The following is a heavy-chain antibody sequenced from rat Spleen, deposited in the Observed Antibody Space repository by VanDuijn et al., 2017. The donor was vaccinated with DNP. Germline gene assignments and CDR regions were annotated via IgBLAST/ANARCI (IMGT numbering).Heavy chain of an antibody. J-gene: IGHJ3*01. CDR1: GFIFSIAW. CDR2: IKPKSHNYAT. Sequence: EVQVLQSGGGLVHPGHSLKVSCATSGFIFSIAWMQWYRQFPEKRLQWVARIKPKSHNYATDYTESVKGRFTISRDDSKSSIYLQMNNLKEEDTAIYYCASPTYWGQGTLVTVSS. V-gene: IGHV6-6*01. CDR3: ASPTY.